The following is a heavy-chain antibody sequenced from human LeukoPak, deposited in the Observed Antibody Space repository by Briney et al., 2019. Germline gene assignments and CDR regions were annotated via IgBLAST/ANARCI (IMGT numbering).Heavy chain of an antibody. CDR3: ARVKLWAHASDI. CDR2: IYYSGST. Sequence: PSETLSLTCTVSGGSMSSYYLSWIRQPPGKGLEWIGYIYYSGSTNYNPSLKSRVTISVDTSKNQFSLKLSSVTAADTAVYYCARVKLWAHASDIWGQGTMVTVSS. V-gene: IGHV4-59*01. D-gene: IGHD1-1*01. CDR1: GGSMSSYY. J-gene: IGHJ3*02.